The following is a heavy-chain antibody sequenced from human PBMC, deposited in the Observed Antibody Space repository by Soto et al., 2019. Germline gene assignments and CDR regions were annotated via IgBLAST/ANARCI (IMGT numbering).Heavy chain of an antibody. V-gene: IGHV3-23*01. CDR1: GFSFNNYA. CDR3: ARSDDKDISHGCYN. D-gene: IGHD2-2*02. CDR2: IGHSGYSI. Sequence: GGSLRLSCAASGFSFNNYAMAWVRQAPGKALEWVSSIGHSGYSINYGDSVKGRFTISRDNSNNILFLEMTGLRAEDTAVYYCARSDDKDISHGCYNWGQGALVTVSS. J-gene: IGHJ4*02.